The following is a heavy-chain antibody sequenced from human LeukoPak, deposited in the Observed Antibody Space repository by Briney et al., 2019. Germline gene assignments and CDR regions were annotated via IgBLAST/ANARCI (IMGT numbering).Heavy chain of an antibody. V-gene: IGHV1-18*01. J-gene: IGHJ4*02. CDR3: ARLSRSSSWYSSAPSVHSLDY. CDR1: GYTFTSYG. D-gene: IGHD6-13*01. CDR2: ISAYNGNT. Sequence: GASVKVSCKASGYTFTSYGISWVRQAPGQGLEWMGWISAYNGNTNYAQKLQGRVTMTTDTSTSTAYMELRSLRSDDTAVYYCARLSRSSSWYSSAPSVHSLDYWGQGTLVTVSS.